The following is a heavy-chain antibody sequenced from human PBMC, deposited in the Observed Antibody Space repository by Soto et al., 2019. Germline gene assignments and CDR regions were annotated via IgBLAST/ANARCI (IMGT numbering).Heavy chain of an antibody. J-gene: IGHJ6*02. CDR3: ARGRGRKVFGVFGYYYGMDV. CDR1: GGSISSYY. V-gene: IGHV4-59*01. CDR2: IYYSGST. D-gene: IGHD3-3*01. Sequence: SETLSLTCTVSGGSISSYYWSWIRQPPGKGLEWFGYIYYSGSTNYNPSLKSRVTISVDTSKNHFSLKLSSVTAADTAVYNCARGRGRKVFGVFGYYYGMDVWGQGTTVTVSS.